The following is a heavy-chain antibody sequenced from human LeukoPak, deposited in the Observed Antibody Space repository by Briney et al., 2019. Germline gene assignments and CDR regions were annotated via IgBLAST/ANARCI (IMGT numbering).Heavy chain of an antibody. J-gene: IGHJ4*02. CDR3: AKDSPYDSSTPLYDY. Sequence: PGGSLRLSCAAYGFTFSSYAMSWVRQAPGKGLEWVSAIIGSGGSTYCADSVKGRFTISRDNSKNTLYLQMNSLRAEDTAVYYCAKDSPYDSSTPLYDYWGQGTLVTVSS. D-gene: IGHD3-22*01. V-gene: IGHV3-23*01. CDR2: IIGSGGST. CDR1: GFTFSSYA.